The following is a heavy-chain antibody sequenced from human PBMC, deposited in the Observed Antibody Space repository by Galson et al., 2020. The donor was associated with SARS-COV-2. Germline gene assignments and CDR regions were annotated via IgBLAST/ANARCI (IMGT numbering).Heavy chain of an antibody. CDR2: ISISVSTI. CDR3: ARDPSGSGSYDEFFDY. J-gene: IGHJ4*02. D-gene: IGHD1-26*01. Sequence: GGSLRLSCAASGFTLSSYEMHWVRQAPGKGLEWVSYISISVSTIYYAESVKGRFTISRDNAKNSLYLQMNSLRAEDTAVYYCARDPSGSGSYDEFFDYWGPGTLVTVSS. V-gene: IGHV3-48*03. CDR1: GFTLSSYE.